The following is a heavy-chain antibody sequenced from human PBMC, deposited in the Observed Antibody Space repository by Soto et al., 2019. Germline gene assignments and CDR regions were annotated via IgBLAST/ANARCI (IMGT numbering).Heavy chain of an antibody. CDR1: GGSISSYY. CDR3: ARTDQQQLAPYYYYGMDV. D-gene: IGHD6-13*01. CDR2: IYYSGST. Sequence: QVQLQESGPGLVKPSETLSLTCTVSGGSISSYYWSWIRQPPGKGLEWIGYIYYSGSTNYNPSLKSRVTISVDTSKNQFSLKLSSVTAADTAVYYCARTDQQQLAPYYYYGMDVWGQGTTVTVSS. J-gene: IGHJ6*02. V-gene: IGHV4-59*01.